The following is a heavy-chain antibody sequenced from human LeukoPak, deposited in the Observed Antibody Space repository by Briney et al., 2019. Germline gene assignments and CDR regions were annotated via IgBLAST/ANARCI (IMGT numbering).Heavy chain of an antibody. J-gene: IGHJ4*02. CDR2: IYPGDSDT. D-gene: IGHD3-10*01. V-gene: IGHV5-51*01. CDR3: ARPGERSGTTHSIDY. Sequence: GESLKISCKGSGYSFTSYWIGWVRQMPGKGLEWMGIIYPGDSDTRYSPSFQGQVTVSADKSISTAYLQWSSLKASDTAMYYCARPGERSGTTHSIDYWGQGTLVTVSS. CDR1: GYSFTSYW.